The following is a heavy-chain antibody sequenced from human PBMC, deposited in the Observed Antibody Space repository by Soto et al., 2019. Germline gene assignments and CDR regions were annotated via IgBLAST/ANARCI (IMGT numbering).Heavy chain of an antibody. V-gene: IGHV1-8*01. CDR2: MNPNTGNA. CDR1: GYTFTRAD. D-gene: IGHD1-7*01. Sequence: QVQLVQSGAEVKKPGASVKLSCKAFGYTFTRADINWVRQTTGQGLEWMGWMNPNTGNAGYAQKFQGRVTMTRDTAVGTAYMELTSLTFDDTAVYFCARDVIGTTDRFDPWGQGTLVTVSS. J-gene: IGHJ5*02. CDR3: ARDVIGTTDRFDP.